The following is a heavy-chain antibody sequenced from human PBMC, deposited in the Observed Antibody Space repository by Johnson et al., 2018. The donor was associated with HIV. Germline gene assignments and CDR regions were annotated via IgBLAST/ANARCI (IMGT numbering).Heavy chain of an antibody. CDR3: AKDYPTSNWAVPDAFDI. D-gene: IGHD7-27*01. CDR1: GFTFSSYA. V-gene: IGHV3-23*04. Sequence: VQLVESGGGLVQRGGSLRLSCAASGFTFSSYAMSWVRQAPGKGLEWVSGISGSGGGTYYADSVKGRFTISRDNSKNTLYLQMNSLRAEDTAVYYCAKDYPTSNWAVPDAFDIWGQGTMVTVSS. J-gene: IGHJ3*02. CDR2: ISGSGGGT.